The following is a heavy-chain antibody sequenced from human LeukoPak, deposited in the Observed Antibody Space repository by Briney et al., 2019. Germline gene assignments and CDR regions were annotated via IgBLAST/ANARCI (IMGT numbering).Heavy chain of an antibody. Sequence: GGSLRLTCAASGFTFSSYSMNWVRQAPGKGLEWVSSISSSSSYIYYADSVKGRFTISRDNAKNSLYLLMNSLRAEDTAVYYCAREFTSGWIDYWGQGTLVTVSS. V-gene: IGHV3-21*01. D-gene: IGHD6-19*01. CDR1: GFTFSSYS. J-gene: IGHJ4*02. CDR3: AREFTSGWIDY. CDR2: ISSSSSYI.